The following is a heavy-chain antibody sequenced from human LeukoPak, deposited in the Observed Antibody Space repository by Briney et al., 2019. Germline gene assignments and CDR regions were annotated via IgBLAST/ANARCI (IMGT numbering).Heavy chain of an antibody. CDR1: GGSFGGYY. D-gene: IGHD6-6*01. CDR2: ITYSGST. V-gene: IGHV4-34*01. CDR3: ARRSMYSSSSAFNL. Sequence: SETLSLTCAVYGGSFGGYYWTWIRQPPGKGLAWIGEITYSGSTTYTPSLKSRVTISVDTSKNQFSLNLSSVTAADTAVYYCARRSMYSSSSAFNLWGQGTLVTVSS. J-gene: IGHJ4*02.